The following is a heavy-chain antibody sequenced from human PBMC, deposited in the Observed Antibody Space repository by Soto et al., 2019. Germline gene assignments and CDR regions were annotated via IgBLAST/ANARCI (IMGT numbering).Heavy chain of an antibody. Sequence: QVQLVESGGGVVQPGRSLRLSCAASGFTFSSYGMHWVRQAPGKGLEWVAVISYDGSNKYYADSVKGRFTISRDNSKNTLYLQMNSLRAEDTAVYYCAKGDYPNVVVPAAVLGYYYGMDVWGQGTTVTVSS. V-gene: IGHV3-30*18. J-gene: IGHJ6*02. CDR3: AKGDYPNVVVPAAVLGYYYGMDV. D-gene: IGHD2-2*01. CDR1: GFTFSSYG. CDR2: ISYDGSNK.